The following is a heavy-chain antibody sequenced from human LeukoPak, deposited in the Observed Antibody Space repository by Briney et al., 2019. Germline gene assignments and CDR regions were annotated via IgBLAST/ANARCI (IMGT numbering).Heavy chain of an antibody. J-gene: IGHJ4*02. D-gene: IGHD3-10*01. Sequence: ASVKVSCKASRYTFTSYDINWVREAAGQGLEWMGWMNPNTGRTGYAQKFQGRITMTRDTSINTAYMELTNLRSEDTAIYYCARLSQTPDYYTLGGYYYLGYWGQGILVTVSS. CDR1: RYTFTSYD. V-gene: IGHV1-8*01. CDR2: MNPNTGRT. CDR3: ARLSQTPDYYTLGGYYYLGY.